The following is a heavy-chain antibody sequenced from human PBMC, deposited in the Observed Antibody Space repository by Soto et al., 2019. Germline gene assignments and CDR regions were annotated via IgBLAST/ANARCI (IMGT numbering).Heavy chain of an antibody. D-gene: IGHD6-13*01. V-gene: IGHV3-66*01. CDR1: GFTVSSNY. J-gene: IGHJ6*02. CDR2: IYSGGST. CDR3: ARAYNAEAYSSSWYFYYGMDV. Sequence: HPGGSLRLSCAASGFTVSSNYMSWVRQAPGKGLEWVSVIYSGGSTYYADSVKGRFTISRDNSKNTLYLQMNSLRAEDTAVYYCARAYNAEAYSSSWYFYYGMDVWGQGTTVTVSS.